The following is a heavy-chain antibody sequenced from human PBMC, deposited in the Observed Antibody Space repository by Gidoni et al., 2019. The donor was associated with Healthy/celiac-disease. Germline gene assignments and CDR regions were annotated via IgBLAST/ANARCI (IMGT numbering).Heavy chain of an antibody. CDR2: IWYDGSNK. V-gene: IGHV3-33*01. Sequence: QVQLVESGGGVVQPGRSLRLSCAASGFTFSSSGMHWVRQAPGKGLEWVAVIWYDGSNKYYADSVKGRFTISRDNSKNTLYLQMNSLRAEDTAVYYCARSPYCSSTSCWVYMDVWGKGTTVTVSS. D-gene: IGHD2-2*01. J-gene: IGHJ6*03. CDR1: GFTFSSSG. CDR3: ARSPYCSSTSCWVYMDV.